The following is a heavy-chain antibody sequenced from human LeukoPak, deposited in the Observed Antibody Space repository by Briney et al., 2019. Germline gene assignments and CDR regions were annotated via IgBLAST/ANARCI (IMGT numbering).Heavy chain of an antibody. CDR1: GGSISSHH. CDR2: IYYSGST. Sequence: SETLSLTCTVSGGSISSHHWSWIRQPPGKGLEWIGYIYYSGSTNYNPSLKSRVTISVDTSKNQFSLKLSSVTAADTAVYYCARDQRCDYWGQGTLVTVSS. CDR3: ARDQRCDY. V-gene: IGHV4-59*11. J-gene: IGHJ4*02.